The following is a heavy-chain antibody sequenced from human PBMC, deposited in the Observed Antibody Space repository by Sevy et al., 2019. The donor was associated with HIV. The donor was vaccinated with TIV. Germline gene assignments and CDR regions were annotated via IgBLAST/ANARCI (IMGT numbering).Heavy chain of an antibody. D-gene: IGHD1-1*01. CDR2: ISFDASNK. CDR3: ALERLSSDVAEYFHN. CDR1: GFSLNNYW. J-gene: IGHJ1*01. V-gene: IGHV3-30*03. Sequence: GGSLRLSCAASGFSLNNYWMNWVRQAPGKGLEWVATISFDASNKHYADSVKGRFTISRDNFQNSLFLQMNSLRPEDTAVYYCALERLSSDVAEYFHNWGQGTLVTVSS.